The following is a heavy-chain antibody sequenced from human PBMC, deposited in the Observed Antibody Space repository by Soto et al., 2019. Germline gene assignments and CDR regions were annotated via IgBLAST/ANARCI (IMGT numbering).Heavy chain of an antibody. Sequence: PSETLSLTCSVSGRSMSSNYWRWLRQSPDKGLEWLGYVFYGGADYNPSLGGRVSMSVQTSKSQFSLTLSSVTAADTAVYYCAAYRGALYFDFWGQGIQVTVSS. CDR2: VFYGGA. V-gene: IGHV4-59*03. J-gene: IGHJ4*02. CDR3: AAYRGALYFDF. CDR1: GRSMSSNY. D-gene: IGHD4-4*01.